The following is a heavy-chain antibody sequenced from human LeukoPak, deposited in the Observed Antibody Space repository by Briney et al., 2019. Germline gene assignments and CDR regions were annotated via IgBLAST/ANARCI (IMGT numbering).Heavy chain of an antibody. CDR2: ISAYNGNT. J-gene: IGHJ4*02. V-gene: IGHV1-18*01. CDR1: GYTFTSYG. CDR3: ARDLYGGTSATFDY. D-gene: IGHD4-23*01. Sequence: ASVKVSCKASGYTFTSYGISWVGQAPGQGLEWMGWISAYNGNTNYAQKLQGRVTMTTDTSTSTAYMELSRLRSDNTAVYYCARDLYGGTSATFDYWGQGTLVTVSS.